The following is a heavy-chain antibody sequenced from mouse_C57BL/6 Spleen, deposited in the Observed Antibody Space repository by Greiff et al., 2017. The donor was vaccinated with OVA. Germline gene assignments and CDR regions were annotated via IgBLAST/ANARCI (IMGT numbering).Heavy chain of an antibody. CDR3: AREGSYTTIDY. Sequence: VKLLESGAELARPGASVKLSCKASGYTFTSYGISWVKQRTGQGLEWIGEIYPRSGNTYYNEKFKGKATLTADKSSSTAYMELRSLTSEDSAVYFCAREGSYTTIDYWGQGTTLTVSS. D-gene: IGHD6-1*01. V-gene: IGHV1-81*01. CDR2: IYPRSGNT. CDR1: GYTFTSYG. J-gene: IGHJ2*01.